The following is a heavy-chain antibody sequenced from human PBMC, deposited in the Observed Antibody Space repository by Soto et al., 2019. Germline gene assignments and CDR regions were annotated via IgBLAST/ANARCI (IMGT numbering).Heavy chain of an antibody. CDR3: ARVEQWLVGVGAFDI. J-gene: IGHJ3*02. D-gene: IGHD6-19*01. CDR2: IYYSGST. CDR1: GGSVSSGSYY. V-gene: IGHV4-61*01. Sequence: SETLSLTCTVSGGSVSSGSYYWGWIRQPPGKGLEWIGYIYYSGSTNYNPSLKSRVTISVDTSKNQFSLKLSSVTAADTAVYYCARVEQWLVGVGAFDIWGQGTMVTVSS.